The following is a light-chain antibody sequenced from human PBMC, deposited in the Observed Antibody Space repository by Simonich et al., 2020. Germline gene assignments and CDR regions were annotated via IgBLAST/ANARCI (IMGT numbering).Light chain of an antibody. J-gene: IGLJ3*02. CDR1: SSGVGGYNY. Sequence: QSALTQPASVSGSPGQSITISCTGTSSGVGGYNYVSWYQQHPGKAPKLMIYDVSKRPSGVSNRFAGSKSGNTASLTISGLHAEDEADYYCSSYTSSSTWVFGGGTKLTVL. CDR2: DVS. CDR3: SSYTSSSTWV. V-gene: IGLV2-14*01.